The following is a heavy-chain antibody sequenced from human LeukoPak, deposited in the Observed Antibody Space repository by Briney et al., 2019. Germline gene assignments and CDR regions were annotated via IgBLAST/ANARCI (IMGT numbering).Heavy chain of an antibody. V-gene: IGHV3-21*01. CDR1: GFTFSSYG. D-gene: IGHD4-23*01. J-gene: IGHJ4*02. CDR3: ARDMWVTTVETCLDY. Sequence: GGSLRLSCAASGFTFSSYGMSWVRQAPGKGLEWVSSISSSSSYIYYADSVKGRFTISRDNAKNSLYLQMNSLRAEDTAVYYCARDMWVTTVETCLDYWGQGTLVTVSS. CDR2: ISSSSSYI.